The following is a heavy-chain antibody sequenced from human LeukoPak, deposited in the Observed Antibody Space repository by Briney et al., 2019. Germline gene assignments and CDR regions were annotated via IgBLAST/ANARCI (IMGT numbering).Heavy chain of an antibody. CDR3: ARDGYSSGWYSFDYYYYYGMDV. Sequence: ASAKVSCKASGYTFTSYGISWVRQAPGQGLEWMGWISAYNGNTNYAQKLQGRVTMTTDTSTSTAYMELRSLRSDDTAVYYCARDGYSSGWYSFDYYYYYGMDVWGQGTTVTVSS. V-gene: IGHV1-18*01. CDR1: GYTFTSYG. J-gene: IGHJ6*02. CDR2: ISAYNGNT. D-gene: IGHD6-19*01.